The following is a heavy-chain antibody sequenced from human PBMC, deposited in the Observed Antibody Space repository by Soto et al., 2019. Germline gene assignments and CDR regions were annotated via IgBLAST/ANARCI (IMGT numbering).Heavy chain of an antibody. J-gene: IGHJ4*02. D-gene: IGHD5-12*01. CDR2: ISYDGSNK. Sequence: QVQLVESGGGVVQPGRSLRLSCAASGFTFSSYAMHWVRQAPGKGLEWVAVISYDGSNKYYADSVKGRFTISRDNSNTTLYLQMNSLRTADTAVYDCARDGRLRSYYFDYWGQGTLVTVSS. V-gene: IGHV3-30-3*01. CDR1: GFTFSSYA. CDR3: ARDGRLRSYYFDY.